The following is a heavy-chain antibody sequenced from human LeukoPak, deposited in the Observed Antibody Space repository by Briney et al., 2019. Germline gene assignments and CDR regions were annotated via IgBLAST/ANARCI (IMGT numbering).Heavy chain of an antibody. Sequence: GASVKVSCKASGYTFISYGISWVRQAPGQGLEWMGWISAYNGNTNYAQKLQGRVTMTTDTSTSTAYMELSSLISDDTAVYYCARDGTKLAWFGELRITRYYYYYMDVWGKGTTVTISS. CDR1: GYTFISYG. D-gene: IGHD3-10*01. V-gene: IGHV1-18*01. CDR3: ARDGTKLAWFGELRITRYYYYYMDV. J-gene: IGHJ6*03. CDR2: ISAYNGNT.